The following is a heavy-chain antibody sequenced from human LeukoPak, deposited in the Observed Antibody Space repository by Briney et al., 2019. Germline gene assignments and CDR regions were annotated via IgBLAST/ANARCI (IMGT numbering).Heavy chain of an antibody. CDR2: VSPPGGGT. CDR1: GFSFSNHG. J-gene: IGHJ4*02. Sequence: PGGSLRLSCAASGFSFSNHGMNWVRQAPGKGLEWLSGVSPPGGGTYYADSVKGRFTISRDDSKNTLYLQMNSLRAEDTAVYYCAKSDIVLMVYAMIDYWGQGTLVTVSS. CDR3: AKSDIVLMVYAMIDY. V-gene: IGHV3-23*01. D-gene: IGHD2-8*01.